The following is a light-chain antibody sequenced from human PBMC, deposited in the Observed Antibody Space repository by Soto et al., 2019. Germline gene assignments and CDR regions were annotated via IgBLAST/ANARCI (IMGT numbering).Light chain of an antibody. V-gene: IGKV2-30*01. Sequence: DVVMTQSPLSLPVTLGQPASISCRSSQSLVYSDGNTYLNWFHQRPGQSPSRLIYKVSNRDSGVPDRFSGSGSGTDFTLKISRVEAEDVGVYYSLQGTCWLRLTFGGGTKVEIK. J-gene: IGKJ4*01. CDR3: LQGTCWLRLT. CDR2: KVS. CDR1: QSLVYSDGNTY.